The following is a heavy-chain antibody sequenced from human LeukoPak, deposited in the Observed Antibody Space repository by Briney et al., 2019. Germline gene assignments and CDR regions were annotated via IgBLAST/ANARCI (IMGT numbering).Heavy chain of an antibody. CDR2: IKQDGSEK. V-gene: IGHV3-7*01. Sequence: GGSLRLSCAASGFTFSSYWMSWVRQAPGKGLEWVANIKQDGSEKYYVDSVEGRFTISRDNAKNSLYLQMNSLRAEDTAVYYCARHGYSGYGGFDYWGQGTLVTVSS. J-gene: IGHJ4*02. CDR1: GFTFSSYW. CDR3: ARHGYSGYGGFDY. D-gene: IGHD5-12*01.